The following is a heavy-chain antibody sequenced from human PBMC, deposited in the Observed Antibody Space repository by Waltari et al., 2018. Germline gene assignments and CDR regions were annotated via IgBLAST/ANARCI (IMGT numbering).Heavy chain of an antibody. CDR1: GSIRSPHFH. V-gene: IGHV4-39*01. CDR2: ISYNGAT. CDR3: ARQRTHTGFYGKLPVSYFDV. Sequence: QLQLEESGPGLVKPSETLSLTCPVSGSIRSPHFHWAWIRQSPGKGLAWITSISYNGATYHNPSLKSRVTVSADSSEDQLFLKLSSVTPTDTAVYFCARQRTHTGFYGKLPVSYFDVWGRGTLVAVSS. J-gene: IGHJ4*02. D-gene: IGHD1-1*01.